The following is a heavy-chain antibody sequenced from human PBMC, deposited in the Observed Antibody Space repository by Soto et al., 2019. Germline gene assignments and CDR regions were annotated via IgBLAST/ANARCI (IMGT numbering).Heavy chain of an antibody. CDR2: IHHSGST. V-gene: IGHV4-4*02. D-gene: IGHD2-21*02. CDR3: ARAPAIADATVVGLEV. Sequence: QVQLQESGPGLVKPSGTLSLSCAVSGDSISRRNWWRWVRQPPGEGLEWIAEIHHSGSTNYNRSLKSRVTISISKSKNHFSLSLTPVTVADTAVYYCARAPAIADATVVGLEVWGQGNAATVSS. J-gene: IGHJ6*02. CDR1: GDSISRRNW.